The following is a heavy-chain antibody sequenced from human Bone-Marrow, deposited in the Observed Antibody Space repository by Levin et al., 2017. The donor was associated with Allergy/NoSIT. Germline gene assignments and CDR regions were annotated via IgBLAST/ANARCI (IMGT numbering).Heavy chain of an antibody. D-gene: IGHD1-1*01. V-gene: IGHV3-30-3*01. CDR1: GFTFSNYA. Sequence: QAGGSLRLSCAASGFTFSNYALHWVRQAPGKGLEWVALILHDGSNEYYADSVKARFTISRDNSKKTLYLQMGSLRTEDTAVYYCASELDSGYWGQGTLVTVSS. CDR2: ILHDGSNE. J-gene: IGHJ4*02. CDR3: ASELDSGY.